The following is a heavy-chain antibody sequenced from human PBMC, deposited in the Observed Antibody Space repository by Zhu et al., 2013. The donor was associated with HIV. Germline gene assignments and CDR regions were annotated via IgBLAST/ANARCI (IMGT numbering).Heavy chain of an antibody. CDR2: INPNSGGT. CDR1: GYTFTSYA. D-gene: IGHD3-16*01. Sequence: QVHLVQSGPELKKPGASVRVSCKASGYTFTSYALAWVRQAPGQGLEWMGWINPNSGGTNYAQKFQGRVTMTRDTSISTAYMELSRLRSDDTAVYYCASDMITAGADWGQGTLVTVSS. V-gene: IGHV1-2*02. CDR3: ASDMITAGAD. J-gene: IGHJ4*02.